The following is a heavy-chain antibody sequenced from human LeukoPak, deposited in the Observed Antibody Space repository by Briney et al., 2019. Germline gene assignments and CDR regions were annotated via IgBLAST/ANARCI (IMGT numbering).Heavy chain of an antibody. Sequence: SETLSLTCTVSGGSISSYYWSWIRQPPGKGLEWIGYIYYSGSTNYNVSLKSRVTISVDTSKKQFSLRLSSVTAADTAVYYCARGTMGATHFDYWGQGTLVTVSS. CDR2: IYYSGST. CDR1: GGSISSYY. J-gene: IGHJ4*02. D-gene: IGHD1-26*01. V-gene: IGHV4-59*01. CDR3: ARGTMGATHFDY.